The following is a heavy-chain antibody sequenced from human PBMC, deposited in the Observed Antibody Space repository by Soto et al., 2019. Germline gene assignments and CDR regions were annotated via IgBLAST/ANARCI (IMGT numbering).Heavy chain of an antibody. CDR2: IYPGDSDT. Sequence: GESLKISCKGSGYSFTSYWIGWVRQMPGKGLEWMGIIYPGDSDTRYSPSFQGQVTISADKSISTAYLQWSSLKASDTAMYYCARRIAAAGTKWYGMDAWGQGTTVTVSS. CDR3: ARRIAAAGTKWYGMDA. D-gene: IGHD6-13*01. CDR1: GYSFTSYW. V-gene: IGHV5-51*01. J-gene: IGHJ6*02.